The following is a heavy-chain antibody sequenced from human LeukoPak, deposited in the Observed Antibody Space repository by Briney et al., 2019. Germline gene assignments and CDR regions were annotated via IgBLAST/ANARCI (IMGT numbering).Heavy chain of an antibody. CDR1: GGSFSGYY. CDR2: INHSGST. CDR3: ARAGDSSGYYGDYFDY. D-gene: IGHD3-22*01. V-gene: IGHV4-34*01. J-gene: IGHJ4*02. Sequence: SETLSLTCAVYGGSFSGYYWSWIRQPPGKGLEWIGEINHSGSTNYNPSLKSRVTISVDTSKNQFSLKLSSVTAADTAVYYCARAGDSSGYYGDYFDYWGQGTLVTVSS.